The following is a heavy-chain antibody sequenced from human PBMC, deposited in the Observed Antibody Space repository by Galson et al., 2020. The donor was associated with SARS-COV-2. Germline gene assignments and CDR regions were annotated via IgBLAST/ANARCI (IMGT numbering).Heavy chain of an antibody. D-gene: IGHD3-22*01. CDR2: ISWNSANI. Sequence: GGSLRLPCVRSGLIFDPSAMHWVRPAPGKALEWVSGISWNSANIGYADSVKGRFTISRDNARNSLHLQMDTLRAEDTALYYCVKDLRPYYDSDGLENWGQGILVTVSS. V-gene: IGHV3-9*01. CDR1: GLIFDPSA. J-gene: IGHJ4*02. CDR3: VKDLRPYYDSDGLEN.